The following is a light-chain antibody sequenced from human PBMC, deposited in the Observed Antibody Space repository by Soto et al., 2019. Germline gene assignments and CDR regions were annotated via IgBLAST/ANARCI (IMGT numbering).Light chain of an antibody. J-gene: IGKJ3*01. CDR2: GAS. CDR3: QHLNNYPPFT. Sequence: EIVLTQSPGTLSLSPGQRATLSCRASESISRDYLAWYQQRLGQAPRLLIYGASSGATGIPDRFSGSGSGTDFTLTISRLEPEDFAIYYCQHLNNYPPFTFGPGTKVDLE. V-gene: IGKV3-20*01. CDR1: ESISRDY.